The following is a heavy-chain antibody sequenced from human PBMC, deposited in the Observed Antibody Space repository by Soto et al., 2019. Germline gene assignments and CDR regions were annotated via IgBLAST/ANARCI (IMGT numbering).Heavy chain of an antibody. CDR1: GDSISSGGYS. CDR3: ARGPYYYDSSGPAFDY. J-gene: IGHJ4*02. D-gene: IGHD3-22*01. Sequence: QLQLQESGSGLVKPSQTLSLTCAVSGDSISSGGYSWSWIRQPPGKGLEWIGYIYHSGSTYYNPSLKSRVTISVDRSKNQFSLKLSSVTAADTAVYYCARGPYYYDSSGPAFDYWGQGTLVTVSS. V-gene: IGHV4-30-2*01. CDR2: IYHSGST.